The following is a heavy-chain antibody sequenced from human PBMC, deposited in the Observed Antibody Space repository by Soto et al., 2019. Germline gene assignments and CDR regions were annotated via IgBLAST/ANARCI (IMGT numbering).Heavy chain of an antibody. CDR3: ARVGYFAATSYDY. CDR2: ISAYNGNT. CDR1: GYTFTSYG. D-gene: IGHD3-22*01. Sequence: ASVKVSCKASGYTFTSYGISWVRQAPGQGLEWMGWISAYNGNTNYAQKLQGRVTMTTETSTSTAYMELGSLGSDDTAVYYCARVGYFAATSYDYWGQGTLVTVSS. J-gene: IGHJ4*02. V-gene: IGHV1-18*01.